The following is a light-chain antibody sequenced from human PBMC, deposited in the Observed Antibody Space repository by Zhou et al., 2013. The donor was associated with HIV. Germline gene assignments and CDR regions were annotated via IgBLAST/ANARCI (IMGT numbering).Light chain of an antibody. CDR2: KAS. V-gene: IGKV1-5*03. CDR1: QSVGSW. CDR3: QQYDNYSPT. J-gene: IGKJ1*01. Sequence: DIQMTQSPSTLSASVGDRVTITCRASQSVGSWLAWYQQKPGKAPKLLIYKASTLESGVPPRFSGSGSGTEFTLTITSLQPDDFATYYCQQYDNYSPTFGQGTKVE.